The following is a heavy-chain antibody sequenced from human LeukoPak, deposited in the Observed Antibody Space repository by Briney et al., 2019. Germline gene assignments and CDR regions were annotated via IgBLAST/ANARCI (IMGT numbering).Heavy chain of an antibody. CDR2: ISWNSGSI. D-gene: IGHD6-13*01. CDR1: GFTFDDYA. J-gene: IGHJ4*02. CDR3: AKDIEQQLGYFDY. Sequence: PGRSLRLSCAASGFTFDDYAMHWVRQAPGKGLEWVSGISWNSGSIGYADSVKGRFTISRDNAKNSLYLQMNSLRAEDTALYYCAKDIEQQLGYFDYWGQGTLVTVSS. V-gene: IGHV3-9*01.